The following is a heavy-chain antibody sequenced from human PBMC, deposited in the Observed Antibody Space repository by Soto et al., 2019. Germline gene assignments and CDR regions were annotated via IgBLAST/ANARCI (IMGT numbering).Heavy chain of an antibody. Sequence: PGGSVRLSCAASGFTFNNYAMNWVRQAPGKGLEWVATISATGGSTYYADSVKGRFTISRDNSKNTLYLQMYGLRVEDTAVYYCAKDRLAGNFDYWGQGTQVTVSS. J-gene: IGHJ4*02. V-gene: IGHV3-23*01. CDR3: AKDRLAGNFDY. CDR1: GFTFNNYA. CDR2: ISATGGST.